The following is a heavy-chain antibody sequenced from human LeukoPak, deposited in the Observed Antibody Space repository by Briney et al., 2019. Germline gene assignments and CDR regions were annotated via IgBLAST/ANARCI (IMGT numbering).Heavy chain of an antibody. V-gene: IGHV1-8*01. CDR2: MNPNSGNT. CDR3: ARGLGSYTIYEA. Sequence: ASVKVSCKVSGYTLTELSMHWVRQATGQGLEWMGWMNPNSGNTGYAQKFQGRVTMTRNTSISTAYMELSSLRSEDTAVYYCARGLGSYTIYEAWGQGTLVTVSS. D-gene: IGHD1-26*01. J-gene: IGHJ5*02. CDR1: GYTLTELS.